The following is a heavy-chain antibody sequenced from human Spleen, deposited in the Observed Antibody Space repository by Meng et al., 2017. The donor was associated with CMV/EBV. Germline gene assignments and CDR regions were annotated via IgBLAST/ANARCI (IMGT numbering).Heavy chain of an antibody. D-gene: IGHD2-2*02. Sequence: SETLSLTCAVYGGSFSGYYWSWIRQPPGKGLEWIGEINHSGSTNYNPSLKSRVTISVDTSKNQFSLKLSSVTAADTAVYYCARSLYCSSTGCYSYFYGMDVWGQGTTVTVSS. CDR3: ARSLYCSSTGCYSYFYGMDV. V-gene: IGHV4-34*01. J-gene: IGHJ6*02. CDR2: INHSGST. CDR1: GGSFSGYY.